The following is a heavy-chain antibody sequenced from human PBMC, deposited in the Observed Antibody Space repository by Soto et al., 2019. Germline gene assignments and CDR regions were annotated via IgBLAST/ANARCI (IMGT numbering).Heavy chain of an antibody. CDR3: AREGQYWNGYDRFWLNGFDT. J-gene: IGHJ3*02. D-gene: IGHD3-3*01. Sequence: VQLQQSGPGLGKPSQTLSLACSISGDSVSSNDAAWNWVRQSPSRGLEWLGRTFYRSRWYNEYAESVRGQMTINPDTSNNQFSLQLNSVTPEDTGVYYRAREGQYWNGYDRFWLNGFDTWRQGTTVIVSS. V-gene: IGHV6-1*01. CDR1: GDSVSSNDAA. CDR2: TFYRSRWYN.